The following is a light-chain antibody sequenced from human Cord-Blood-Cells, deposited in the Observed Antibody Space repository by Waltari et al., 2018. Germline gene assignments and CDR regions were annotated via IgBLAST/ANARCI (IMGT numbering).Light chain of an antibody. V-gene: IGKV3-15*01. J-gene: IGKJ4*01. Sequence: EIVMTQSPATLSVSPGERATLSCRASQSVSSNLAWYQQKPGQAPRLLMYGASTRATGIPARFSGSGSGTEFTLTISRLQSEDFVVYYCQQYNNWPPLTFGGGTKVEIK. CDR3: QQYNNWPPLT. CDR1: QSVSSN. CDR2: GAS.